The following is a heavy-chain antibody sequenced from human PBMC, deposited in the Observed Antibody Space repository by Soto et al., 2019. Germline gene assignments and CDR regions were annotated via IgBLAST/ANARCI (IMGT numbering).Heavy chain of an antibody. D-gene: IGHD6-19*01. Sequence: QVQLVESGGGVVQPGRSLRLSCAASGFTFSSYAMHWVRQAPGKGLEWVAVISYDGSNKYYADSVKGRFTISRDNSKNTLYLQMNSLRAEDTDVYYCARDGGGWNNWFDPWGQGTLVTVSS. J-gene: IGHJ5*02. CDR3: ARDGGGWNNWFDP. V-gene: IGHV3-30-3*01. CDR1: GFTFSSYA. CDR2: ISYDGSNK.